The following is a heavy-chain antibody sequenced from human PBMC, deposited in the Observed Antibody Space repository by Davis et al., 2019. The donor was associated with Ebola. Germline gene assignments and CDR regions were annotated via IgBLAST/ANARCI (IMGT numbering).Heavy chain of an antibody. J-gene: IGHJ6*02. Sequence: GGSLRLSCAASGFTFSSYAMNWVRQAPGKGLEWVSAISGSGASTYYADSVKGRFTISRDNSKNTLYLQMNSLRAEDTALYYCASGDGRGNSYDMDVWGQGTTVTVSS. CDR3: ASGDGRGNSYDMDV. D-gene: IGHD4-23*01. CDR2: ISGSGAST. V-gene: IGHV3-23*01. CDR1: GFTFSSYA.